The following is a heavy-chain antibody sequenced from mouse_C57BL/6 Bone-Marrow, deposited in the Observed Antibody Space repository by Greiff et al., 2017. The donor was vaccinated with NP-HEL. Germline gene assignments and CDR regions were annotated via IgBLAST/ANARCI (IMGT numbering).Heavy chain of an antibody. Sequence: EVKLQESGPVLVKPGASVKMSCKASGYTFTDYYMNWVKQSHGKSLEWIGVINPYNGGTSYNQKFKGKATLTVDKSSSTAYMELNSLTSEDSAVYYCARSITTIPTFYYFDYWGQGTTLTVSS. J-gene: IGHJ2*01. CDR1: GYTFTDYY. CDR3: ARSITTIPTFYYFDY. D-gene: IGHD1-1*01. V-gene: IGHV1-19*01. CDR2: INPYNGGT.